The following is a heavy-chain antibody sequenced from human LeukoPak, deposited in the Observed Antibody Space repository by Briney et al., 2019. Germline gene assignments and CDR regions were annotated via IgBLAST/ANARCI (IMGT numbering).Heavy chain of an antibody. J-gene: IGHJ4*02. D-gene: IGHD3-9*01. CDR2: ISAYNGNT. CDR3: ARDSNSDILTPLDY. CDR1: GYSFTSYG. Sequence: ASVKVSCKASGYSFTSYGFSWVRQAPGQGLEWMGWISAYNGNTKYSQKFQGRVTITRDTSASTAYMELSSLRSEDTAVYYCARDSNSDILTPLDYWGQGTLVTVSS. V-gene: IGHV1-18*01.